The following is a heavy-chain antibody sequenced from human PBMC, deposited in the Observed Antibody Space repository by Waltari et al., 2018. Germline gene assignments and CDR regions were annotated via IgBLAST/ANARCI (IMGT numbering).Heavy chain of an antibody. CDR1: GFPFVSCS. J-gene: IGHJ3*02. Sequence: EVPLVESGGGLVRLGGARELRWSAGGFPFVSCSLHRFRQAPGKGLEWVSYISGDSGSIHYADSVKGRITVSRDNAKNSLYLQMSSLTAEDTAVFYCARDRDWAFDIWGQGTMVTVSS. V-gene: IGHV3-48*04. CDR2: ISGDSGSI. D-gene: IGHD2-21*01. CDR3: ARDRDWAFDI.